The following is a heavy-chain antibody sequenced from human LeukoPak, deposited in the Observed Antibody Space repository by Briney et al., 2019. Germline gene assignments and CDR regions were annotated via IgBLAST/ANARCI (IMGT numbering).Heavy chain of an antibody. D-gene: IGHD1/OR15-1a*01. Sequence: SETLSLTCTVSGGSISSGGYYWRWIRQPPGNGLEWIGYIYHSGSTYYNPSLKSRVTISVDRSKNQFSLKLSSVTAADTAVYYCTLEQAKGSRLRAFDIWGQGTMVTVSS. V-gene: IGHV4-30-2*01. CDR3: TLEQAKGSRLRAFDI. CDR1: GGSISSGGYY. CDR2: IYHSGST. J-gene: IGHJ3*02.